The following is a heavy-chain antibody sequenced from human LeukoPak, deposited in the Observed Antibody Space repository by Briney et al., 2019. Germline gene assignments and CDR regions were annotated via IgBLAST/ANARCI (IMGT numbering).Heavy chain of an antibody. V-gene: IGHV3-23*01. D-gene: IGHD3-22*01. J-gene: IGHJ4*02. CDR1: GFSFSSYA. CDR3: VKGYYDSSGYDY. Sequence: LTGGSLRLSCAASGFSFSSYAMTWVRQAPGKGLEWISVISGSGGNIYYADSVKGRFTFSRDNSKNTLYPQMNSLRAEDTAVYYCVKGYYDSSGYDYWGQGTLVTVSS. CDR2: ISGSGGNI.